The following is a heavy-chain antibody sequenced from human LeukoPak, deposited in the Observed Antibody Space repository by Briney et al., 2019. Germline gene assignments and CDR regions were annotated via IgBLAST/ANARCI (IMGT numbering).Heavy chain of an antibody. CDR1: GYTFTGYY. V-gene: IGHV1-2*02. J-gene: IGHJ3*02. CDR2: INPYSGGT. CDR3: AGDLAFGEMVTNRGAFDI. Sequence: ASVKVSCKASGYTFTGYYIHWVRQAPGQGLEWMGWINPYSGGTNYAQKFQDRVTMTRDTSISTVYMELTRLRSDDTAVYYCAGDLAFGEMVTNRGAFDIWGQGTMVTVSS. D-gene: IGHD5-24*01.